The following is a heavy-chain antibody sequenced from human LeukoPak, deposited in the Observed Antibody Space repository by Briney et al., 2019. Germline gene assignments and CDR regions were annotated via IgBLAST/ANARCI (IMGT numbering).Heavy chain of an antibody. CDR3: AREETHHVYYGMDV. J-gene: IGHJ6*02. CDR1: GYTFTSYG. CDR2: VSAYNGNT. V-gene: IGHV1-18*01. Sequence: ASVKVSCKASGYTFTSYGISWVRQAPGQGLEWMGWVSAYNGNTNYAQKVQGRVTMTTDTSTSTAYMELRSLRSDDTAVYYCAREETHHVYYGMDVWGQGTMVTVSS. D-gene: IGHD1-14*01.